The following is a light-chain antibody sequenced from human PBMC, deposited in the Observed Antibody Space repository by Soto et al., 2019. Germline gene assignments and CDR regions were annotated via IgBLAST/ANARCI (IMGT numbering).Light chain of an antibody. CDR3: HHYGTSPPWT. CDR1: QRVSGN. V-gene: IGKV3-15*01. Sequence: IVLTQSPATLSVSPGERATLFCRASQRVSGNLAWYQQKPGQAPRLLMYGASIRATGFPDRFSGSGSGTEFTLTISSLQSEDFAVYYCHHYGTSPPWTFGQGTKVDIK. CDR2: GAS. J-gene: IGKJ1*01.